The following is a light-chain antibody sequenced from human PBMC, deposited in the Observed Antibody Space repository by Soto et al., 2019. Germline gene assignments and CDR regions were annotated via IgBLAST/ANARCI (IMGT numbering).Light chain of an antibody. CDR2: EVT. J-gene: IGLJ2*01. Sequence: QSALTQPASVSRSPGQSITISCTGTSSDVGSYNLVSWYQHLPGKAPKLMIFEVTKRPSGVSTRFSGSKSGNTASLTISGLQAEDEADYYCSSYAGSSIFVVFGGGTKLTVL. CDR1: SSDVGSYNL. V-gene: IGLV2-23*02. CDR3: SSYAGSSIFVV.